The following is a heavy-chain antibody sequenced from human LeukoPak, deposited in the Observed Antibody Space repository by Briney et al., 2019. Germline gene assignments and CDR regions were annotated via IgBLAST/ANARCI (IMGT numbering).Heavy chain of an antibody. D-gene: IGHD4-17*01. CDR3: AREGHDYGDYGPDAFDI. J-gene: IGHJ3*02. CDR2: IIPIFGTA. CDR1: GGTFSSYA. V-gene: IGHV1-69*01. Sequence: SVKVSCRASGGTFSSYAISWVRQAPGQGLEWMGGIIPIFGTANYAQKFQGRVTITADESTSTAYMELSSLRSKDTAVYYCAREGHDYGDYGPDAFDIWGQGTMVTVSS.